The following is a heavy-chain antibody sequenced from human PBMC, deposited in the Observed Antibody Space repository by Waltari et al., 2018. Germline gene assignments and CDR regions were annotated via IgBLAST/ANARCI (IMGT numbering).Heavy chain of an antibody. Sequence: QVQLVESGGGVVQPGGSLRLSCAASGFTFSSYGMHWVRQAPGKGLEWVAFIREDGSNKYYADSVKGRFTISRDNSKNTLYLQMNSLRAEDTAVYYCAKNRGSSWFTDTRGLDYWGQGTLVTVSS. J-gene: IGHJ4*02. V-gene: IGHV3-30*02. CDR1: GFTFSSYG. CDR2: IREDGSNK. D-gene: IGHD6-13*01. CDR3: AKNRGSSWFTDTRGLDY.